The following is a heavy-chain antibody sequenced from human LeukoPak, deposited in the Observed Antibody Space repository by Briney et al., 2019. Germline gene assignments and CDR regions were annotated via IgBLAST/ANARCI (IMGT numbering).Heavy chain of an antibody. CDR2: ISAYNGNT. V-gene: IGHV1-18*01. J-gene: IGHJ6*03. Sequence: ASVKVSCKASGYTFTSYGISWVRQAPGQGLEWMGWISAYNGNTNYAQKLQGRVTMTTDTSTSTAYMELSRLRSDDTAVYYCARDRNGVYYYYYMDVWGKGTTVTVSS. CDR1: GYTFTSYG. D-gene: IGHD2-8*01. CDR3: ARDRNGVYYYYYMDV.